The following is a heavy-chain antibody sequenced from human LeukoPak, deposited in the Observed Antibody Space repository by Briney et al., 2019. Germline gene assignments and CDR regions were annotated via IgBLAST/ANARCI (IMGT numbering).Heavy chain of an antibody. CDR2: IYTSGSI. CDR3: ARSQCCPGTPDY. V-gene: IGHV4-61*02. Sequence: SETLSLTCTVSGGSISSGSYYWSWIRQPAGKGLEWIGRIYTSGSINYNPSLKSRVTISVDTSKNQFSLKLSSVTAAVTAVYYCARSQCCPGTPDYWGQGTLVTVSS. D-gene: IGHD2-15*01. J-gene: IGHJ4*02. CDR1: GGSISSGSYY.